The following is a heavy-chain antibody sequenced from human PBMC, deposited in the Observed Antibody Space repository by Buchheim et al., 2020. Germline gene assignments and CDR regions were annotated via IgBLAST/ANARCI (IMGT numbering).Heavy chain of an antibody. Sequence: QVQLVESGGGVVQPGRSLRLSCAASGFTFSSYAMHWVRQAPGKGLEWVAVISYDGSNKYYADSVKGRFTISRDNSKNTLYLQMNSLRAEDTAVYYCAKDNVPCDYWGQGTL. CDR1: GFTFSSYA. D-gene: IGHD2-2*01. J-gene: IGHJ4*02. CDR2: ISYDGSNK. CDR3: AKDNVPCDY. V-gene: IGHV3-30-3*01.